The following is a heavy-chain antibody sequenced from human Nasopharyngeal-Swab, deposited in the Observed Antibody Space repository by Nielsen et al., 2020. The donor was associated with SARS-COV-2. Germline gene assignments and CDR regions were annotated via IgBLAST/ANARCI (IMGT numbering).Heavy chain of an antibody. Sequence: GGSLRLSCAASGFTFSTYAMHWVRQAPGQGLEWVTLISNDGSNKYYGDSVKGRFTISRDNSRNTLFLQMNSLRPEDTAVYYCAKAQGIRYGLDVWGHGTTVTVSS. CDR3: AKAQGIRYGLDV. CDR2: ISNDGSNK. J-gene: IGHJ6*02. V-gene: IGHV3-30*18. CDR1: GFTFSTYA.